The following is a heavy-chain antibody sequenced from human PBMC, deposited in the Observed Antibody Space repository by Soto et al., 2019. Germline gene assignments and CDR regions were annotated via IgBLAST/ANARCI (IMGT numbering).Heavy chain of an antibody. Sequence: PGGSLRLSCAASGFTFSNYAMSWVRQAPGKGPEWVSSMSAGGGRTYYADSVKGRLTISRDNPKNTLYLQMNSLRAEDTAVYYCAKGYYYDSSGYLDYWGQGTLVTVSS. CDR3: AKGYYYDSSGYLDY. V-gene: IGHV3-23*01. D-gene: IGHD3-22*01. CDR1: GFTFSNYA. CDR2: MSAGGGRT. J-gene: IGHJ4*02.